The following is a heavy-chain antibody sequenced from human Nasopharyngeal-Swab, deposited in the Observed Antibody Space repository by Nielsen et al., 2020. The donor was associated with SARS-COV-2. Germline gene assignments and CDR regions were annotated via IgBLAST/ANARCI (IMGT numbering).Heavy chain of an antibody. CDR1: GFTFSSYW. CDR2: IKQDGSEK. V-gene: IGHV3-7*01. J-gene: IGHJ4*02. Sequence: GALKISCAASGFTFSSYWMSWVRQAPGKGLEWVANIKQDGSEKYYVDSVKGRFTISRDNAKNSLYLQMNSLRAEDTAVYYCARGGRSRILWFGELLLVYWGQGTLVTVSS. CDR3: ARGGRSRILWFGELLLVY. D-gene: IGHD3-10*01.